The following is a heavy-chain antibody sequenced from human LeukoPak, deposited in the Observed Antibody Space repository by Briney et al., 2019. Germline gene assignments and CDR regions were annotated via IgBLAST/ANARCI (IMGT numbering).Heavy chain of an antibody. Sequence: PSETLSLTCAVYGGSFSGYYWSWIRQPPGKGLEWIGEINHSGSTNYNPSLKSRVTISVDTSKNQFSLKLSSVTAADTAVYYCARVVGSSWYGYFDYWGQGTLVTVSS. J-gene: IGHJ4*02. CDR2: INHSGST. D-gene: IGHD6-13*01. V-gene: IGHV4-34*01. CDR1: GGSFSGYY. CDR3: ARVVGSSWYGYFDY.